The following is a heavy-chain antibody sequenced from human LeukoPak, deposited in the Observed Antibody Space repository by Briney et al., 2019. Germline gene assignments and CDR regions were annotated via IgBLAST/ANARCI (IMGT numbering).Heavy chain of an antibody. J-gene: IGHJ5*02. CDR3: ARGFIGFVLYSSSSGWFDP. CDR2: INHSGIT. V-gene: IGHV4-34*01. CDR1: GGSFRGYY. Sequence: SDTLSLTCAVYGGSFRGYYWSWLRQPPGNGLEWIGEINHSGITNYNPSLKCRVTISVDTSKAQFSLKLSSVTAADTAVYYCARGFIGFVLYSSSSGWFDPWGQGTLVTVSS. D-gene: IGHD6-6*01.